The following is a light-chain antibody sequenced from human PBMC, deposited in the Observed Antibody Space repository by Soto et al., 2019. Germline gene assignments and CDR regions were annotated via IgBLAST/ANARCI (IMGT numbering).Light chain of an antibody. CDR3: CSYAGSIVL. Sequence: QSALTQPASVSGSPGQSITISCTGTISDVGSYNLVSWYLQHPGKAPKLMIYEGNKRPSGVSNRFSGSKSGNTASLTISGLQAEDEADYYCCSYAGSIVLFGGGTKVTVL. CDR1: ISDVGSYNL. V-gene: IGLV2-23*01. CDR2: EGN. J-gene: IGLJ2*01.